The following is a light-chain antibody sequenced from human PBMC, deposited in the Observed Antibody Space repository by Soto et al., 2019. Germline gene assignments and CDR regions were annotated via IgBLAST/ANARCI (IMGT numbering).Light chain of an antibody. Sequence: TQSPGTLSLSPGERATLSCRASQSVSSYLAWYQQKPGQAPRLLIYGVSSRATGIPDRFSGSGSGTDFTLTISRLEPEDFAVYYCQQYGNSGVTFGPGTKVDI. CDR1: QSVSSY. CDR2: GVS. V-gene: IGKV3-20*01. CDR3: QQYGNSGVT. J-gene: IGKJ3*01.